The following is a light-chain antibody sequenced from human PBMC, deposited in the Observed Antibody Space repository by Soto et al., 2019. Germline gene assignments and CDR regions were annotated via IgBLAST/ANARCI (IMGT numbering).Light chain of an antibody. Sequence: EVVLTQSPATLSVSPGDRATLSCRASQSVSRNLAWYQQKPGQAPRLLIYGAFTRAPGTPDRFSGSGSGTDFTLTINRVEPEDSAVYYCLQYGRSPTFGPGTKVHIK. CDR1: QSVSRN. J-gene: IGKJ3*01. CDR2: GAF. V-gene: IGKV3-20*01. CDR3: LQYGRSPT.